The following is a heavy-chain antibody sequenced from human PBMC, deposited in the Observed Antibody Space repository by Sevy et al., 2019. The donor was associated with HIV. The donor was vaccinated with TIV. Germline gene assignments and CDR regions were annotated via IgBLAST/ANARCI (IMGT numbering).Heavy chain of an antibody. CDR1: GYRFTNYW. D-gene: IGHD6-19*01. J-gene: IGHJ4*02. V-gene: IGHV5-51*01. Sequence: GESLKISCKGSGYRFTNYWIGWVRQMPGKGLEWMGISYPGNSDTRYSPSFQGQVTISADKSISTAYLQWSSLKASDTSMYYCSRLIYSSGVTSAPLDYWGQGTLVTVSS. CDR3: SRLIYSSGVTSAPLDY. CDR2: SYPGNSDT.